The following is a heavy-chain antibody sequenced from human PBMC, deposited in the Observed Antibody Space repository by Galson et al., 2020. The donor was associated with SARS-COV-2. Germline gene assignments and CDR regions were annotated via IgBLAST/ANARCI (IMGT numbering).Heavy chain of an antibody. D-gene: IGHD2-15*01. Sequence: SETLSLPCTVSGGSISSGGHYWSWIRQHPGKGLEWIGLIFYSGSTQYNPSLASRITFSLDTSKNQFSLKLRSVTAADTPTYFCARDTRRDYFYYGVDVWGQGTTVTVSS. CDR2: IFYSGST. J-gene: IGHJ6*02. V-gene: IGHV4-31*03. CDR3: ARDTRRDYFYYGVDV. CDR1: GGSISSGGHY.